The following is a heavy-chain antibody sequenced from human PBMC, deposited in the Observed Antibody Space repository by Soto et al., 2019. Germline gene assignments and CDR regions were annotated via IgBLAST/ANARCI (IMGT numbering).Heavy chain of an antibody. V-gene: IGHV1-18*04. Sequence: ASVKVSCKTSGYTFTNFGVTWVRQAPGQGLEWMGWINPFNGNTNSTQKFQGRVTMTADTSTSTAYLELRSLRSDDTAVYYCVRDQKYFRVNGNWFDSWGQGTLVTVSS. CDR1: GYTFTNFG. CDR2: INPFNGNT. D-gene: IGHD2-2*01. J-gene: IGHJ5*01. CDR3: VRDQKYFRVNGNWFDS.